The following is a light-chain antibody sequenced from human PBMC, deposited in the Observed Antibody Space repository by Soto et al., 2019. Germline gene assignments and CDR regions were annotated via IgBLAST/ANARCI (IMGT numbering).Light chain of an antibody. Sequence: EIVMTQSPATLSVSPGERATLSCRASQSVSSNLAWYQQKPGQAPRLLIYGASTRATGIPARFSGSGSRTEFTLTISSLQSEDFAVYYCQQYNNWPPKTFGQGTKVELK. CDR3: QQYNNWPPKT. CDR2: GAS. V-gene: IGKV3-15*01. CDR1: QSVSSN. J-gene: IGKJ1*01.